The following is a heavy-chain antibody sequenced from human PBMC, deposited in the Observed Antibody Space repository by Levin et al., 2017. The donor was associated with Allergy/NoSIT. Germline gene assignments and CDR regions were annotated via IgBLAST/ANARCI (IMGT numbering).Heavy chain of an antibody. CDR2: INPNSGGT. V-gene: IGHV1-2*02. CDR1: GYTFTGYY. CDR3: AREGTLIVVVPAADLYGMDV. J-gene: IGHJ6*02. Sequence: ASVKVSCKASGYTFTGYYMHWVRQAPGQGLEWMGWINPNSGGTNYAQKFQGRVTMTRDTSISTAYMELSRLRSDDTAVYYCAREGTLIVVVPAADLYGMDVWGQGTTVTVSS. D-gene: IGHD2-2*01.